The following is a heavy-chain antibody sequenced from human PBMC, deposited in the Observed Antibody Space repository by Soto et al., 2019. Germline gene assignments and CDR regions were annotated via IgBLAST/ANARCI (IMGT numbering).Heavy chain of an antibody. CDR1: GFSFSNYG. V-gene: IGHV3-33*01. CDR2: IYHDGTKK. Sequence: QVQLVESGGGVVQPGRSLRLSCAASGFSFSNYGMHWVRQAPGKGLEWVAVIYHDGTKKYYADSVKGRFIISRDNSKKTLYLQMNSLRAEDTAVYYCGRDRYTSVWWEYLDYWGQGTLVTVSS. J-gene: IGHJ4*02. CDR3: GRDRYTSVWWEYLDY. D-gene: IGHD6-19*01.